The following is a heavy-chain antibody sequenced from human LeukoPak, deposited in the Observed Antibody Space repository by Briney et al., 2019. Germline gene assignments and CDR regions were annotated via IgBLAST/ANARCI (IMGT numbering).Heavy chain of an antibody. Sequence: GGSLRLSCAASGFTFSINNMHWVRQAPGKGLEWVAFVENNGNEKYADSVRGRFTVSRDNSRNTLYLQMNSLRNEDTAVYYCAKDFRRSFDYWGQGSLVTVSS. CDR1: GFTFSINN. J-gene: IGHJ4*02. CDR2: VENNGNEK. V-gene: IGHV3-30*02. D-gene: IGHD3-10*01. CDR3: AKDFRRSFDY.